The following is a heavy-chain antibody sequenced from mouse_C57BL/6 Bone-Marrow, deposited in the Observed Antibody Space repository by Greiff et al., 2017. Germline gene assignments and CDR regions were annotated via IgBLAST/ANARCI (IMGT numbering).Heavy chain of an antibody. CDR2: IDPETGGT. CDR1: GYTFTDYE. V-gene: IGHV1-15*01. CDR3: TRPPLRGFAY. J-gene: IGHJ3*01. D-gene: IGHD1-1*01. Sequence: VQRVESGAELVRPGASVTLSCKASGYTFTDYEMHWVKQTPVHGLEWIGAIDPETGGTAYNQKFKGKAILTADQSSSTAYMELRSLTSEDSAVYYCTRPPLRGFAYWGQGTLVTVSA.